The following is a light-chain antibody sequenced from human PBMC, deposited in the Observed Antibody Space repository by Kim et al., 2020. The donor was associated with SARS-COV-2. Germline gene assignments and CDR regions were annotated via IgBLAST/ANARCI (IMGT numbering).Light chain of an antibody. Sequence: VALGQTVRITCQGASRRRYYATWYQQKPGQAPILVIYGKNNRPSGIPDRFSGASSGNTASLTITGTQAGDEADYYCNSRDSNDNVVFGGGTKLTVL. CDR2: GKN. J-gene: IGLJ2*01. V-gene: IGLV3-19*01. CDR1: SRRRYY. CDR3: NSRDSNDNVV.